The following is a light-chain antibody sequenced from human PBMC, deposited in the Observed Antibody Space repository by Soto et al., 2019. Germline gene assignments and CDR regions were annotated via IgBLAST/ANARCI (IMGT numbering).Light chain of an antibody. CDR3: QQYGTSPLT. Sequence: EIVLTQSPGTLSLSPGERATLSCRASQSVSSSYLAWYQQKPGQAPRLLIYGASSRAPGIPDRVSGSGSGTDFTLTISRLEPEDFAVYYCQQYGTSPLTFGGGTKVEIK. CDR1: QSVSSSY. V-gene: IGKV3-20*01. CDR2: GAS. J-gene: IGKJ4*01.